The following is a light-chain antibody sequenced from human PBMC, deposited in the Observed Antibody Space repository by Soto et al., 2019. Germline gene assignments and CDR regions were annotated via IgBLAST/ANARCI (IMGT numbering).Light chain of an antibody. Sequence: VLTPAAAASSVFPGEGVTLSCRASQTISTDLAWYQQKPGQAPRLLIYGASTRATGVPDRFSGGGSGTEFTLTISSLQSEDFAFYYCQQNNKWPPVTFGGGTRVDI. J-gene: IGKJ4*01. V-gene: IGKV3-15*01. CDR3: QQNNKWPPVT. CDR2: GAS. CDR1: QTISTD.